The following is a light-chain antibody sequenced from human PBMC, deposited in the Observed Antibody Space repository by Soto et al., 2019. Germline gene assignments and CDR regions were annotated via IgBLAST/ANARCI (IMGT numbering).Light chain of an antibody. CDR3: QQRYGWPLT. CDR1: QTVYNY. J-gene: IGKJ4*01. CDR2: DAS. Sequence: EIVLTQSPATLSLSPGERATLSCRASQTVYNYLVRYQQRPGQAPRLLISDASNRATGIPARFSGSGSGTDFTLTINSLEPEDLAIYFCQQRYGWPLTFGGGSKIEMK. V-gene: IGKV3-11*01.